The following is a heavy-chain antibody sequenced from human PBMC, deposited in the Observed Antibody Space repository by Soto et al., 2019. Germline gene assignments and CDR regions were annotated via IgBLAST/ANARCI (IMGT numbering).Heavy chain of an antibody. V-gene: IGHV4-39*01. CDR2: MSYSGST. Sequence: QLQLQESGPGLVKPSETLSLTCTVSGGSISRSAYYWGWVRQPPGKGLEWIGSMSYSGSTYYNSSLKSRVTISIDTPKHQLSLRLTSVTAADTAVYYCSRRAPEGFDPWGQGTLVTVSS. CDR1: GGSISRSAYY. CDR3: SRRAPEGFDP. J-gene: IGHJ5*02.